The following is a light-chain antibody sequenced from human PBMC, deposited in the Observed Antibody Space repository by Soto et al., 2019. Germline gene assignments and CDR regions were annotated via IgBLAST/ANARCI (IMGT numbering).Light chain of an antibody. J-gene: IGKJ1*01. CDR3: QKYNSPPRA. Sequence: DIPMTQSPSSLSASVGDRVTITCRASQGISNYLAWYQQKPGNVPKLLIYAASTLQSGVPSRFSGSGSGTDFTLTISSLQPEDVATYYCQKYNSPPRAFGQGTTVEIK. CDR2: AAS. CDR1: QGISNY. V-gene: IGKV1-27*01.